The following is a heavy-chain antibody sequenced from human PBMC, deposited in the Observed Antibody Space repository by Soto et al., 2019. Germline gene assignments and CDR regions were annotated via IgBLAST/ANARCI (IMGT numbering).Heavy chain of an antibody. J-gene: IGHJ4*02. CDR1: GFTFSSYG. CDR2: IWNDGSNK. D-gene: IGHD1-26*01. V-gene: IGHV3-33*01. CDR3: ARSTVGATARLYFDY. Sequence: GGSLRLSCAASGFTFSSYGMHWVRQAPGKGLEWVAVIWNDGSNKYYADSVKGRFTISRDNSKNTLYLQMNSLRAEDTAVYYCARSTVGATARLYFDYWGQGTLVTVSS.